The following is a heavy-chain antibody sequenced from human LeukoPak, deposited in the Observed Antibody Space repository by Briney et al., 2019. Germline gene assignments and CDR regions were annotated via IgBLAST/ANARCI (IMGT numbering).Heavy chain of an antibody. Sequence: TGGSLRLSWAPSGFTFRDYSINWVRQPPGKGREWISYIGIDSGNTNYADSVKGRFTISGDKAKNSLYLQMNSLRVEDTAVYYCARDYKYAFDNWGQGTLVTVSS. CDR1: GFTFRDYS. CDR2: IGIDSGNT. V-gene: IGHV3-48*01. J-gene: IGHJ4*02. CDR3: ARDYKYAFDN. D-gene: IGHD5-24*01.